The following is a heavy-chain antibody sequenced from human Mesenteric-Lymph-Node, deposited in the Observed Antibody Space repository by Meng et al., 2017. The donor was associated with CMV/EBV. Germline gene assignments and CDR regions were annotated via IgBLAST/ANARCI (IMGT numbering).Heavy chain of an antibody. D-gene: IGHD5-12*01. CDR1: GYSISSGYF. J-gene: IGHJ5*02. Sequence: SETLSLTCTVSGYSISSGYFWGCIRQPPGKGLEWIGTIYHSGSSYCNPSLKSRVTVSVDTSKNQFSLKLSSVTAADTAVYYCAREFSGYSNSNWFDPWGQGTLVTVSS. CDR2: IYHSGSS. V-gene: IGHV4-38-2*02. CDR3: AREFSGYSNSNWFDP.